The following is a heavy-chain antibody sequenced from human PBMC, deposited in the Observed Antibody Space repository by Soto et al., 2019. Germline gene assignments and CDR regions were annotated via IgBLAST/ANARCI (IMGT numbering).Heavy chain of an antibody. CDR2: IYHSGST. V-gene: IGHV4-59*12. J-gene: IGHJ6*02. CDR3: ARDSLRVATTLPYGMDV. CDR1: GGSISSYY. D-gene: IGHD5-12*01. Sequence: SETLSLTCTVSGGSISSYYWSWIRQPPGKGLDWIGEIYHSGSTNYNPSLKSRVTISVDKSKNQLSLKLSSVTAADTAVYYCARDSLRVATTLPYGMDVWGQGTTVTVSS.